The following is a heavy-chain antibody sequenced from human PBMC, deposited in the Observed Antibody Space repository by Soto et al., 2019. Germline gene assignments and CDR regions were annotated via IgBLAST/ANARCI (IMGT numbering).Heavy chain of an antibody. CDR1: GGSISSGDYY. CDR3: ARDMGFTRDAFDI. J-gene: IGHJ3*02. D-gene: IGHD3-3*01. Sequence: SETLSLTCTVSGGSISSGDYYWSWIRQPPGKGLEWIGYIYYSGSTYYNPSLKSRVTISIDTSKNQFSLKLSSVTAADTAVYYCARDMGFTRDAFDIWGQRTMVTVSS. V-gene: IGHV4-30-4*01. CDR2: IYYSGST.